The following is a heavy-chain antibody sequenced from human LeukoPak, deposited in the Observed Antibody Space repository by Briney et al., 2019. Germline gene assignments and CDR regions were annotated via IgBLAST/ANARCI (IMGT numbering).Heavy chain of an antibody. CDR1: GFTFSNAW. D-gene: IGHD6-13*01. Sequence: PRGSLRLSCAASGFTFSNAWMSWVRQAPGKGLEWVGRIKSKTDGGTTDYAAPVKGRFTISRDDSKNTLYLQMNSLKTEDTAVYYCTTDNQYSSSWYWGAFDIWGQGTMLTVSS. J-gene: IGHJ3*02. V-gene: IGHV3-15*01. CDR3: TTDNQYSSSWYWGAFDI. CDR2: IKSKTDGGTT.